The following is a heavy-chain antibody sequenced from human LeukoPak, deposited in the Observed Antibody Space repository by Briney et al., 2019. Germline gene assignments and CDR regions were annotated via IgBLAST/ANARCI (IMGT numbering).Heavy chain of an antibody. Sequence: SETLSLTCTVSGYSISSGYYWGWIRQPPGKGLEWIGSIYHSGSTYYNPSLKSRVTISVDTSKNQFSLKLSSVTAADTAVYYCAREEAGPAASDAFDIWGQGTMVTVSS. CDR3: AREEAGPAASDAFDI. D-gene: IGHD2-2*01. J-gene: IGHJ3*02. CDR1: GYSISSGYY. V-gene: IGHV4-38-2*02. CDR2: IYHSGST.